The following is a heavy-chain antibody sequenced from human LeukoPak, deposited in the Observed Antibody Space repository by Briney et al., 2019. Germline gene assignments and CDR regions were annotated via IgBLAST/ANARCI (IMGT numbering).Heavy chain of an antibody. D-gene: IGHD3-10*01. V-gene: IGHV4-39*07. CDR3: ARSGDSAGDFDY. CDR2: IYYSGST. J-gene: IGHJ4*02. Sequence: SETLSLTCTVSGGSISSSSYYWGWIRQPPGKGLEWIGSIYYSGSTYCNPSLKSRVTISVDTSKNQFSLKLSSVTAADTAVYYCARSGDSAGDFDYWGQGTLVTVSS. CDR1: GGSISSSSYY.